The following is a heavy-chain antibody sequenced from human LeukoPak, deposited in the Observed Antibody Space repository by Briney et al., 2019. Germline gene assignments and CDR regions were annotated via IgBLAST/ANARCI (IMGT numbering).Heavy chain of an antibody. D-gene: IGHD4-17*01. J-gene: IGHJ4*02. V-gene: IGHV4-34*01. CDR1: GGSFSGYY. Sequence: PSETLSLTCAVYGGSFSGYYWSWIRQPPGKGLEWIGEINHSGSTNYNPSLKSRVTISVDTSKNQFSLKLSSVTAADTAVYYCASLRTTVTTRRPDYWGQGTLVTVSS. CDR2: INHSGST. CDR3: ASLRTTVTTRRPDY.